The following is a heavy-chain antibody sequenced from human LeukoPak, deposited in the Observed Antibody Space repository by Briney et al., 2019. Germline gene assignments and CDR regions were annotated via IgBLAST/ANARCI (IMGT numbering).Heavy chain of an antibody. CDR2: IYYSGST. Sequence: PSETLSLTCTVSGGSISSGDYYWSWIRQPPGKGLEWIGYIYYSGSTYYNPSLKSRVTISVDTSKNQFSLKLGSVTAADTAVYYCAKTTQIKVTTRYYGMDVWGQGTTVTVSS. V-gene: IGHV4-30-4*01. CDR1: GGSISSGDYY. D-gene: IGHD4-17*01. CDR3: AKTTQIKVTTRYYGMDV. J-gene: IGHJ6*02.